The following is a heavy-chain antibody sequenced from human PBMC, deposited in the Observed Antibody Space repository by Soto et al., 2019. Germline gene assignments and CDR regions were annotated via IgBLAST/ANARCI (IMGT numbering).Heavy chain of an antibody. CDR1: GGSVNTGDNY. J-gene: IGHJ6*02. CDR3: AREPLAGMDV. V-gene: IGHV4-30-4*01. CDR2: IYHTGNT. Sequence: HVQLHQSGPRLVKPSQTLSLACSVIGGSVNTGDNYWSWVRQSPGRGLEWIGYIYHTGNTFYNPALENRVTMSVDASKNQFSLTLTSVTAADTAVYFCAREPLAGMDVWGQGTNVTVSS.